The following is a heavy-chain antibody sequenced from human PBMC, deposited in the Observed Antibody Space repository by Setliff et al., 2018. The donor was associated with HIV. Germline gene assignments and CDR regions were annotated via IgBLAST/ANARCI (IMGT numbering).Heavy chain of an antibody. Sequence: SETLSLTCTVSGGSISSNNYYWGWIRQSPGKGLEWFGSIYYSGNAYYNPSLKSRLTISVDTSKNQFSLKLSSVTAADTAVYYCARDPVEGYYDSSGPDYWGQGTLVTVSS. J-gene: IGHJ4*02. CDR2: IYYSGNA. CDR3: ARDPVEGYYDSSGPDY. CDR1: GGSISSNNYY. D-gene: IGHD3-22*01. V-gene: IGHV4-39*07.